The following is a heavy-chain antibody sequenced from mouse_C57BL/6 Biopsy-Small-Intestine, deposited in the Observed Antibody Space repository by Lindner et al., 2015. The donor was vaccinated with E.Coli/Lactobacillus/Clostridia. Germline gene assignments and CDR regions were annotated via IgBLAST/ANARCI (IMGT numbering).Heavy chain of an antibody. J-gene: IGHJ2*01. Sequence: SVKVSCKVSGYSFTESSIHWVRQAPGKGLEWMGGFDVEDGETIYAQKFQGRLTVTEDADIAYMELSSLRSEDTAVYYCAALSRVISISWYYFESWGQGTLVTVSS. V-gene: IGHV1-18*01. CDR2: FDVEDGET. D-gene: IGHD1-1*01. CDR1: GYSFTESS. CDR3: AALSRVISISWYYFES.